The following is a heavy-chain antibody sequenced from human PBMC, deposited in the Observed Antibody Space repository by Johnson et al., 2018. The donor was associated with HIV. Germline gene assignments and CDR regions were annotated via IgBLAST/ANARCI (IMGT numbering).Heavy chain of an antibody. CDR3: AIPLGVPTDDDAFDI. CDR2: INWNGGST. CDR1: GFTFDDYG. J-gene: IGHJ3*02. Sequence: VQLVESGGGVIRPGGSLRLACEASGFTFDDYGMSWVRQAPGKGLEWVSGINWNGGSTGYADSVKGRFTISRDNSKNTLYLQMNSLRAEDTAVYYCAIPLGVPTDDDAFDIWGQGTMVTVSS. V-gene: IGHV3-20*04. D-gene: IGHD2-2*01.